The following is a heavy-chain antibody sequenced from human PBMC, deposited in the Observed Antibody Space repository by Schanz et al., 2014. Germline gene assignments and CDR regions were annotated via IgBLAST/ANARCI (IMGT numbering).Heavy chain of an antibody. D-gene: IGHD5-12*01. Sequence: QVQLQESGPGLVKPSQTLSLTCTVSGGSVSSGGDYWSWIRQHPGKGLEWIGFISYSGSTYYNPSLKSRVTISVDTSKNQFSLKLSSVTAADTAVYYCASPSGYSDYGTYFDFWGQGTLVTVSS. CDR3: ASPSGYSDYGTYFDF. CDR1: GGSVSSGGDY. V-gene: IGHV4-31*03. J-gene: IGHJ4*02. CDR2: ISYSGST.